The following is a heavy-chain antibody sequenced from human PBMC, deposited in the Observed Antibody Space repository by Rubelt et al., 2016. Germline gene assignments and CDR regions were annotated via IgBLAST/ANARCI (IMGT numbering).Heavy chain of an antibody. D-gene: IGHD5-24*01. Sequence: RFTISRDNSKNTLYLQMNSLRAEDTAVYYCAKDKLEMATTGFDCWGQGTLVTVSS. J-gene: IGHJ4*02. CDR3: AKDKLEMATTGFDC. V-gene: IGHV3-23*01.